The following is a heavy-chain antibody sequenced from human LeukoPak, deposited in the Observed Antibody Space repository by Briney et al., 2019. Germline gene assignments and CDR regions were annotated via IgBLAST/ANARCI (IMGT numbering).Heavy chain of an antibody. J-gene: IGHJ4*02. CDR3: ASRDGYNSGDY. Sequence: LRLSCAASGFTFSSYAMSLVRQAPGKGLEWIGYIYYSGSTYYNPSLKSRVTISVDTSKNQFSLKLSSVTAADTAVYYCASRDGYNSGDYWGQGTLVTVSS. CDR1: GFTFSSYA. V-gene: IGHV4-30-4*08. CDR2: IYYSGST. D-gene: IGHD5-24*01.